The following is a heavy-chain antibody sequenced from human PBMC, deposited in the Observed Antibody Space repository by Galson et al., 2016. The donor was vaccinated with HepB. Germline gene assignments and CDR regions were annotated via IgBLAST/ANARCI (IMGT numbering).Heavy chain of an antibody. Sequence: ETLSLTCTVSGGSISRYYWSWIRQPPGKGLEWIGYIYYSGSTIYNPSLKSRVIISVDTSKNQFSLKLSSATAADTAVYYCARDLTGYSYADYRYFDLWGRGTLVTVSS. V-gene: IGHV4-59*01. D-gene: IGHD5-18*01. CDR3: ARDLTGYSYADYRYFDL. CDR2: IYYSGST. CDR1: GGSISRYY. J-gene: IGHJ2*01.